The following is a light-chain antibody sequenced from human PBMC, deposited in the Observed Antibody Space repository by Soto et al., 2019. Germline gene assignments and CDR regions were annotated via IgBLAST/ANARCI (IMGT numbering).Light chain of an antibody. CDR3: QQRSNWPRT. CDR2: DAS. V-gene: IGKV3-11*01. Sequence: EIVLTQSPATLSLSPGERATLSCRASQSVSSSLAWYQQKPGQAPRLLIYDASNRATVIPARFSGSGSGTDFTLTISSLEPEDFAVYYCQQRSNWPRTFGQGTKLEIK. CDR1: QSVSSS. J-gene: IGKJ2*01.